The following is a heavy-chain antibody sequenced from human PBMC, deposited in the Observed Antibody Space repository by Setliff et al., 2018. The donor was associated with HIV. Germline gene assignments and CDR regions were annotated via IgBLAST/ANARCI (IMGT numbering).Heavy chain of an antibody. V-gene: IGHV3-23*01. Sequence: GGSLRLSCAASGFTVSSYTMNWVRQAPGKGLEWVSAISGSGGSTYYADSVKGRFTISRDKSKNTVYLQMYSLRAEDTALYYCAKDRVGYCSSISCPGGFDYWGQGTLVTVSS. D-gene: IGHD2-2*03. J-gene: IGHJ4*02. CDR1: GFTVSSYT. CDR3: AKDRVGYCSSISCPGGFDY. CDR2: ISGSGGST.